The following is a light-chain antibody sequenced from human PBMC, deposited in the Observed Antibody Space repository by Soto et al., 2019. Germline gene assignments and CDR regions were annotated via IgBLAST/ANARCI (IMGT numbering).Light chain of an antibody. CDR2: ETS. Sequence: QSALTQPASVSGSPGQSVTISCTGTSSDFGSYKFVSWYQHHPGTVPKVIIYETSKRPSGVSDRFSGSKSGNTASLTISGLQAEDEADYYCFSFTSPNTHVFGSGTKVTV. CDR3: FSFTSPNTHV. J-gene: IGLJ1*01. CDR1: SSDFGSYKF. V-gene: IGLV2-23*01.